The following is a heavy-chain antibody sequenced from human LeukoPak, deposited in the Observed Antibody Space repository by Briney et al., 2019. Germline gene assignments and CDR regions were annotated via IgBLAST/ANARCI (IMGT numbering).Heavy chain of an antibody. CDR3: ATGPLSRSSSSSENTTDY. CDR2: IIPIFGTA. Sequence: ASVKVSCKASGCTFSSYAISWVRQAPGQGLEWMGGIIPIFGTANYAQKFQGRVTITADESTSTAYMELSSLRSEDTAVYYCATGPLSRSSSSSENTTDYWGQGTLVTVSS. V-gene: IGHV1-69*13. J-gene: IGHJ4*02. CDR1: GCTFSSYA. D-gene: IGHD6-6*01.